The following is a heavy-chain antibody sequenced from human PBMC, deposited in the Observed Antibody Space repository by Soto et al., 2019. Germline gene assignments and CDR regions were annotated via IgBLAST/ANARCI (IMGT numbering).Heavy chain of an antibody. J-gene: IGHJ6*02. CDR3: AREDRDRETGLVPAAIDGMDV. CDR2: IIPIFGIA. Sequence: QVQLVQSGAEVKKPGSSVKVSCKASGGTFSRYSITWVRQAPGHGLEWIGRIIPIFGIASYAQKFQGRVTITADESTSTVYMERSSLRSDDTAVYYCAREDRDRETGLVPAAIDGMDVWGQGTTVTVS. D-gene: IGHD2-2*01. V-gene: IGHV1-69*08. CDR1: GGTFSRYS.